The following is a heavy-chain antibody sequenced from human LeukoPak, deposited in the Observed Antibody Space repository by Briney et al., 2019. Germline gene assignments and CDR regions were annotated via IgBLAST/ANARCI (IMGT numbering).Heavy chain of an antibody. Sequence: ASVKVSCKASGGTFSTYSISWVRQATGQGLEWMGWMNPNSGNTGYAQKFQGRVTMTRNTSISTAYMELSSLRSEDTAVYYCARGGTWPSSAGYYYYYGMDVWGQGTTVTVSS. V-gene: IGHV1-8*02. CDR1: GGTFSTYS. D-gene: IGHD6-6*01. CDR2: MNPNSGNT. CDR3: ARGGTWPSSAGYYYYYGMDV. J-gene: IGHJ6*02.